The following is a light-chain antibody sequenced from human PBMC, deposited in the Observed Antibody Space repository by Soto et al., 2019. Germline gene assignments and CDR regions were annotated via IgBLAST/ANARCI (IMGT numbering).Light chain of an antibody. V-gene: IGLV2-14*01. J-gene: IGLJ1*01. Sequence: QSVLTQPASVSGSPGQSITISCTGTSSDVGGYNYVSWYQQHPGKAPKLMIYDVSNRPSGVSNRFSGSKSGNTASLTISGLQAEDEDDYYCSSYTSSSLYVFGTGTKVTVL. CDR2: DVS. CDR3: SSYTSSSLYV. CDR1: SSDVGGYNY.